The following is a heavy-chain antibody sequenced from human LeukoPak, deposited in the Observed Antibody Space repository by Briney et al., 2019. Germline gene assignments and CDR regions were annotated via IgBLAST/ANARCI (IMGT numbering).Heavy chain of an antibody. CDR2: INHSGST. V-gene: IGHV4-39*07. J-gene: IGHJ4*02. CDR3: ARGTIFLGPLFEEAGTAEGVRYFDY. CDR1: GGSISSNNCY. D-gene: IGHD1-1*01. Sequence: PSETLSLTCTVSGGSISSNNCYWGWIRQPPGKGLEWIGEINHSGSTNYNPSLKSRVTISVDTSKNQFSLKLSSVTAADTAVYYCARGTIFLGPLFEEAGTAEGVRYFDYWGQGTLVTVSS.